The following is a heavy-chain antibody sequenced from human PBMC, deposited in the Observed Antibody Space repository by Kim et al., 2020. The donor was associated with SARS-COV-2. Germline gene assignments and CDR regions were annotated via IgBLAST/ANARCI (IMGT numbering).Heavy chain of an antibody. CDR2: GST. Sequence: GSTSYEQKIQGRVTVTRDTSTSTVYMELSSLRSEDTAVYYCATGAAATGNWGQGTQVTVSS. D-gene: IGHD6-13*01. V-gene: IGHV1-46*01. CDR3: ATGAAATGN. J-gene: IGHJ4*02.